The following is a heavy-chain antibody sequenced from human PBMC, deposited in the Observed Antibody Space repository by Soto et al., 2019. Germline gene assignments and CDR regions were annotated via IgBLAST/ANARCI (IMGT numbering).Heavy chain of an antibody. V-gene: IGHV3-21*06. J-gene: IGHJ5*02. CDR2: ISSGAAYI. D-gene: IGHD1-26*01. CDR3: TRDEGGSYDSWFHP. CDR1: FTFSLYS. Sequence: PGGSLSLSCHFTFSLYSMNWVRQAPGKGLEWVASISSGAAYIKYAGSVQGRFTISRDNAKNTVSLQMSSLRVEDTAVYFCTRDEGGSYDSWFHPWGQGTQVTVS.